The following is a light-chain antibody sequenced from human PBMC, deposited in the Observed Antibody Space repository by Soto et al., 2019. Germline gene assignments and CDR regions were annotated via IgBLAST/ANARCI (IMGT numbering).Light chain of an antibody. Sequence: DIQMTQSPSTLSASVGDTVTVTCRASQSVSGWLAWYQKKPGKAPNLLIYDASRLQSGVPSRFSGSGGGTDFTLSISSVQPEDFATYFCQQSYMDPITFGQGTRLEIK. CDR1: QSVSGW. V-gene: IGKV1-5*01. J-gene: IGKJ5*01. CDR2: DAS. CDR3: QQSYMDPIT.